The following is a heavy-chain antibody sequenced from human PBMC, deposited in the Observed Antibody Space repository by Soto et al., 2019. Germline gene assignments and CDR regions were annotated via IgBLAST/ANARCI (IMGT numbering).Heavy chain of an antibody. Sequence: QLQLQESGPGLVKPSETLSLTCTVSGGSISSSSYYWGWIRQPPGKGLEWIGSIYYSGSTYYNPSLKSRVTISVDTSKNQFSLKLSSVTAADTAVYYCAAATVTTDYFDYWGQGTLVTVSS. CDR3: AAATVTTDYFDY. CDR2: IYYSGST. V-gene: IGHV4-39*01. CDR1: GGSISSSSYY. J-gene: IGHJ4*02. D-gene: IGHD4-17*01.